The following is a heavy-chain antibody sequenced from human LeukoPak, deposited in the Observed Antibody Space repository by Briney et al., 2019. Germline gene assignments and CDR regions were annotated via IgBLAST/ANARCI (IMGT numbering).Heavy chain of an antibody. Sequence: GASVKVSCKASGYTFTSYGISWVRQAPGQGLEWMGWISAYNGNTNYAQKFQGRVTITADQSTSTAYMELSSLRSEDTAVYYCARDHESGGYSGYDPFDYWGQGTLVTVSS. CDR2: ISAYNGNT. CDR3: ARDHESGGYSGYDPFDY. CDR1: GYTFTSYG. J-gene: IGHJ4*02. V-gene: IGHV1-18*01. D-gene: IGHD5-12*01.